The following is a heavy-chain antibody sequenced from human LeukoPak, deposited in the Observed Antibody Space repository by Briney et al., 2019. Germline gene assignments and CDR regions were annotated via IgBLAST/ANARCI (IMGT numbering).Heavy chain of an antibody. CDR1: GFTFSSYW. V-gene: IGHV3-7*01. CDR2: IKQDGSEK. Sequence: GGSLRLSCAASGFTFSSYWMSWVRQAPGKGLEWVANIKQDGSEKYYVDSVKGRFTISRDNAKNSLYLQMNSVRAEDTAVYYCARDEGGRGYSYGYDYWGQGTLVTVSS. D-gene: IGHD5-18*01. J-gene: IGHJ4*02. CDR3: ARDEGGRGYSYGYDY.